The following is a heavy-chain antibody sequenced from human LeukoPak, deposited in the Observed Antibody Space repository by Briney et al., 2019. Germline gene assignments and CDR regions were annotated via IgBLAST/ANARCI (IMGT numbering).Heavy chain of an antibody. D-gene: IGHD3-22*01. Sequence: GGSLRLSCAASGFTFDDYAMHWVRHAPAKGLEWASGISWNSGTIGYADSVKGRFTISRDNAKNSLYLQMNSLRAEDTALYYCAKADSKYYSDSGGYFLPFDSWGQGALVTVSS. CDR2: ISWNSGTI. CDR1: GFTFDDYA. J-gene: IGHJ4*02. CDR3: AKADSKYYSDSGGYFLPFDS. V-gene: IGHV3-9*01.